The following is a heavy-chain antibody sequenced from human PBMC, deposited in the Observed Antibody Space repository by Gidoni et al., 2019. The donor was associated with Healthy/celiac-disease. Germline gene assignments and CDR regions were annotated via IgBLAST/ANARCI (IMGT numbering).Heavy chain of an antibody. CDR2: ISSSGSTI. CDR1: GFTFSSYE. V-gene: IGHV3-48*03. CDR3: ASSWELPTSKRVDY. J-gene: IGHJ4*02. Sequence: EVQLVESGGGLVQPGGSLRLSCAASGFTFSSYEMNWVRQAPGKGLEWVSYISSSGSTIYYADSVKGRFTISRDNAKNSLYLQMNSLRAEDTAVYYCASSWELPTSKRVDYWGQGTLVTVSS. D-gene: IGHD1-26*01.